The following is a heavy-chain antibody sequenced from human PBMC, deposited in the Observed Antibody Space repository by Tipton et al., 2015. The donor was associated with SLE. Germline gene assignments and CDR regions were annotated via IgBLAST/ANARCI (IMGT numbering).Heavy chain of an antibody. CDR1: GGPISSYY. CDR3: ARAPGLDRDYYYYYYMDV. J-gene: IGHJ6*03. D-gene: IGHD5-12*01. CDR2: MYYSGST. V-gene: IGHV4-59*12. Sequence: TLSLTCTVSGGPISSYYWSWIRQPPGRGLEWIGYMYYSGSTKYNPSLKSRVTISVDTSKNQFSLKLSSATAADTAVYYCARAPGLDRDYYYYYYMDVWGKGTTVTVSS.